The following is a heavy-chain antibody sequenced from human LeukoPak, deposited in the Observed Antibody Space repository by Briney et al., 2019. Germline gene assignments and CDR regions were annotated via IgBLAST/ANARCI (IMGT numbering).Heavy chain of an antibody. V-gene: IGHV3-66*01. Sequence: QAGGSLRLSCAASGFTVSSNYMSWVRQAPGKGLEWVSVIYSGGSTYYADSVKGRFTISRDNSKNTLYLQMNSLRAEDTAVYYCARDGAYYDILTGYVSAEYFQHWGQGTLVTVSS. CDR1: GFTVSSNY. CDR2: IYSGGST. J-gene: IGHJ1*01. CDR3: ARDGAYYDILTGYVSAEYFQH. D-gene: IGHD3-9*01.